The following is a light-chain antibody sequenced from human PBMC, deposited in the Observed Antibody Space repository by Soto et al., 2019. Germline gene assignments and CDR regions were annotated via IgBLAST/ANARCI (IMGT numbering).Light chain of an antibody. V-gene: IGKV1D-13*01. Sequence: AIQLTQSPSSLSASVGDRVTITCRASQGVSSSLAWYQQKPGTAPKLLIYDASDLETGVPSRFSGSGSGTDFTLTISSLQPEDFAPYYCQQFNNYPLTVGQGTRLEIK. CDR3: QQFNNYPLT. CDR2: DAS. CDR1: QGVSSS. J-gene: IGKJ5*01.